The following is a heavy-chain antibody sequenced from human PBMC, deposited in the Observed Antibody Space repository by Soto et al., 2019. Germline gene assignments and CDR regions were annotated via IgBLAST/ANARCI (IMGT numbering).Heavy chain of an antibody. CDR3: ASLRVGLWFGEWGY. CDR1: GGTFSSYT. J-gene: IGHJ4*02. D-gene: IGHD3-10*01. CDR2: IIPILGIA. V-gene: IGHV1-69*02. Sequence: QVQLVQSGAEVKKPGSSVKVSCKASGGTFSSYTISWVRQAPGQGLEWMGRIIPILGIANYAQKFQGRVTITADKSTSTAYMELSSLRSEDTAVYYCASLRVGLWFGEWGYWGQGTLVTVSS.